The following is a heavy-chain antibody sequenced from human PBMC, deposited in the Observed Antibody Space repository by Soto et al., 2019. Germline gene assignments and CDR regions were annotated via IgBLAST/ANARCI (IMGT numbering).Heavy chain of an antibody. D-gene: IGHD5-18*01. Sequence: SETLSLTCSVSGGSISSGNYYWSWLRQSPGKGLEWIGYMYYRAIPYYNPSLKSRVTISVDASKNQFSLNMTSVTAADTAVYYCARGTAILFYYFDYWGQGSLVTVPQ. V-gene: IGHV4-30-4*01. J-gene: IGHJ4*02. CDR2: MYYRAIP. CDR3: ARGTAILFYYFDY. CDR1: GGSISSGNYY.